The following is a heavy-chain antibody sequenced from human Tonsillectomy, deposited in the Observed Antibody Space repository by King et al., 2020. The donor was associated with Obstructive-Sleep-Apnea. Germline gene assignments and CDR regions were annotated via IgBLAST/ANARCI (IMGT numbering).Heavy chain of an antibody. CDR3: AKDWGSGWSHFDH. V-gene: IGHV3-9*01. CDR1: GFTFDDYA. CDR2: ISWNSGSI. Sequence: VQLVESGGGLVQPGRSLRLSCAASGFTFDDYAMHWVRQAPGKGLEWVSGISWNSGSIGYADSVKGRFTISRDNAKNSLHLQMKSLRAEDSAWYYCAKDWGSGWSHFDHWGQGTLVTVSS. D-gene: IGHD6-19*01. J-gene: IGHJ4*02.